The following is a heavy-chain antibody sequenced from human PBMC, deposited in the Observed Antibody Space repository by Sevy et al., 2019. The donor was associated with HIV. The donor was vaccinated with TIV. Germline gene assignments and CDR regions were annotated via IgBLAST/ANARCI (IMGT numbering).Heavy chain of an antibody. D-gene: IGHD6-19*01. Sequence: SETLSPTCTVSGGSISSSSYYWGWIRQPPGKGLEWIGSIYYSGSTYYNPSLKSRVTISVDTSKNQFSLKLSSVTAAXXAVYYCARQPAFGSGWYDARYYFDYWGQGTLVTVSS. CDR3: ARQPAFGSGWYDARYYFDY. J-gene: IGHJ4*02. CDR2: IYYSGST. V-gene: IGHV4-39*01. CDR1: GGSISSSSYY.